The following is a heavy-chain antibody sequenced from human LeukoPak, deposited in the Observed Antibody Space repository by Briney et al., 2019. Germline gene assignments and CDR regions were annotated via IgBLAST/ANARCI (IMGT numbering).Heavy chain of an antibody. D-gene: IGHD3-10*01. CDR3: ASLVRGGSFYYYMDV. J-gene: IGHJ6*03. Sequence: PSQTLSLTCTVSGHSVSNVSYYWAWIRQPPGKGLEWIANVYYSGITCYNPSLKSRVAISVDTSKNQFSLTLRSVTAADTGVYFCASLVRGGSFYYYMDVWGRGTSVTVSS. V-gene: IGHV4-39*01. CDR1: GHSVSNVSYY. CDR2: VYYSGIT.